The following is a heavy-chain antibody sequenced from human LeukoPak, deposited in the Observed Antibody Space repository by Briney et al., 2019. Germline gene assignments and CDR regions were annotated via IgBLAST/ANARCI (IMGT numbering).Heavy chain of an antibody. Sequence: PGGSLRLSCAASGFTFSNSAMSWVRQGPGKGLEWVSGISGSGGGTYYADSVKGRFTISRDNSMNTLYVHMNSLRAEDTAVYFCAKAAVAGLFYYYGMDVWGQGTTVTVSS. CDR3: AKAAVAGLFYYYGMDV. D-gene: IGHD6-19*01. CDR2: ISGSGGGT. CDR1: GFTFSNSA. V-gene: IGHV3-23*01. J-gene: IGHJ6*02.